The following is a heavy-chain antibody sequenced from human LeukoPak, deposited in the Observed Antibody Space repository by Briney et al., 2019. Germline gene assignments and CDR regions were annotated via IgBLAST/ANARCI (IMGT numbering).Heavy chain of an antibody. CDR1: GFTFSDFW. D-gene: IGHD3-22*01. CDR2: IKQDGSEK. CDR3: ARGGDYYDSSDY. J-gene: IGHJ4*02. V-gene: IGHV3-7*01. Sequence: PGGSLRLSCAASGFTFSDFWMNWVRQAPGKGLEWVASIKQDGSEKYYVDSVKGRFSISRDNAKNSLYLQMNSLRAEDTAVYYCARGGDYYDSSDYWGQGTLVTVSS.